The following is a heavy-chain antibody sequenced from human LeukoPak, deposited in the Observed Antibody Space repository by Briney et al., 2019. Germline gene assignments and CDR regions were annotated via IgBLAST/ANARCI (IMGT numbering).Heavy chain of an antibody. V-gene: IGHV3-21*04. CDR1: GFTFSDYS. CDR3: VKTYCSITRCSPGFDS. CDR2: IRSNSAYI. Sequence: PGGSLRLSCAASGFTFSDYSMNWVRQAPGKGLEWVSSIRSNSAYIYYLDSLRGRFTVARDNAQSSLFLQMDNLRAEDTAVYYCVKTYCSITRCSPGFDSWGQGPVVSV. J-gene: IGHJ4*02. D-gene: IGHD3-10*01.